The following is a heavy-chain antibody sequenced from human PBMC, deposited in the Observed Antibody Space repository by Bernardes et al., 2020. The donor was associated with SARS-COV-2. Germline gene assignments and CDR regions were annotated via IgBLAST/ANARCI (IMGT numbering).Heavy chain of an antibody. J-gene: IGHJ4*02. CDR1: GFIFSNYW. V-gene: IGHV3-74*01. Sequence: GGSLRLSCAASGFIFSNYWMHWVRQAPGKGLMWVSRINSDGSGTSYADSVKGRFIISRDNAKNTVYLQMNSLRVEDTAVYYCVAAVSVFYWGQGSLVTVSS. CDR2: INSDGSGT. CDR3: VAAVSVFY.